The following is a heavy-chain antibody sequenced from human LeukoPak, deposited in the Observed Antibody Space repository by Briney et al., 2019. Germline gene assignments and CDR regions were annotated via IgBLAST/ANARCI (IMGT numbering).Heavy chain of an antibody. CDR2: ITSGGSDT. CDR1: GFSVGATY. Sequence: GGSLRPSCAASGFSVGATYMNWVRQTPGKGLEWLAHITSGGSDTHYADSVKGRFTISRDNAANSLFLEMTSLRDDDTAVYYCVRLFASWGQGTLVTVSS. J-gene: IGHJ4*02. CDR3: VRLFAS. D-gene: IGHD3-16*01. V-gene: IGHV3-48*02.